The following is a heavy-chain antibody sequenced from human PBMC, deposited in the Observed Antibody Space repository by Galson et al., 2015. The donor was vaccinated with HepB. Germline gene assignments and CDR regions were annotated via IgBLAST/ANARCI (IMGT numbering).Heavy chain of an antibody. CDR2: IRSKANSYAT. Sequence: SLRLSCAASGFTFSGSAMHWVRQASGKGLEWVGRIRSKANSYATAYAASVKGRFTISRDDSKNTAYLQMNSLKTEDTAVYYCTRHSGAVASPNWFDPWGQGTLVTVSS. CDR1: GFTFSGSA. CDR3: TRHSGAVASPNWFDP. D-gene: IGHD6-19*01. J-gene: IGHJ5*02. V-gene: IGHV3-73*01.